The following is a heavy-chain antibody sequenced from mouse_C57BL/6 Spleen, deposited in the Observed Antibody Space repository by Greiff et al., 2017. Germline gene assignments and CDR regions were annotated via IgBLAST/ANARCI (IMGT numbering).Heavy chain of an antibody. D-gene: IGHD1-1*01. Sequence: QVQLKESGAELVRPGTSVKVSCKASGYAFTNYLIEWVKQRPGQGLEWIGVINPGSGGTNYNEKFKGKATLTADKSSSPAYMQRSSLTSEDSAVYFCARAYYYGSPYFGVWGTGTTVTVSS. CDR3: ARAYYYGSPYFGV. V-gene: IGHV1-54*01. CDR2: INPGSGGT. CDR1: GYAFTNYL. J-gene: IGHJ1*03.